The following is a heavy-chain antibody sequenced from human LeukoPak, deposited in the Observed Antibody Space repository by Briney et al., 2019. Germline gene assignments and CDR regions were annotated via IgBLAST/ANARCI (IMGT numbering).Heavy chain of an antibody. Sequence: GGSLRLSCAASGFTRFTFDTYYMNWVRQAPGKGLEWVANIKEDGSEKYSVDSVKGRFTISRDNAKNSLFLQMNSLRAEDTAVYYCATVYNSGWTLDYWGQGTLVTVSS. V-gene: IGHV3-7*01. CDR1: GFTRFTFDTYY. CDR2: IKEDGSEK. J-gene: IGHJ4*02. CDR3: ATVYNSGWTLDY. D-gene: IGHD6-19*01.